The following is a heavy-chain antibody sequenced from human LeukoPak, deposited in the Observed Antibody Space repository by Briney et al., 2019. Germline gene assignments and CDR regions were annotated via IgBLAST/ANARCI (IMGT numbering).Heavy chain of an antibody. Sequence: GGSLRLSCAASGFTFSNYEMNWVRQAPGKGLEWVSYISSSGTTIYYAERRFTISRDNAKNSLYLLMNSLRAEDTAIYYCARGYCSGGSCYGGDYWGQGTLVTVSS. J-gene: IGHJ4*02. V-gene: IGHV3-48*03. D-gene: IGHD2-15*01. CDR1: GFTFSNYE. CDR2: ISSSGTTI. CDR3: ARGYCSGGSCYGGDY.